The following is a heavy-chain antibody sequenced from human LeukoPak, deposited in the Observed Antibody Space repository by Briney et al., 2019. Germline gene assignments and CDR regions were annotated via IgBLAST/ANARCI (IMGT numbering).Heavy chain of an antibody. V-gene: IGHV1-18*01. CDR2: ISAYNGNT. CDR3: ARGSIVVVTIAENWFDP. CDR1: GYTFTSYG. J-gene: IGHJ5*02. Sequence: ASVKVSCKASGYTFTSYGISWVRQAPGQGLEWMGWISAYNGNTNYAQKFQGRVTMTRDTSTSTVYMELSSLRSEDTAVYYCARGSIVVVTIAENWFDPWGQGTLVTVSS. D-gene: IGHD3-22*01.